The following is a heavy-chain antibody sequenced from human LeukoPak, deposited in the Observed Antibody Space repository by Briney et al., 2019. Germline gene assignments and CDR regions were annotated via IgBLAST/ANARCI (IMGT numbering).Heavy chain of an antibody. CDR3: ARGHYYDSSGYGGY. CDR2: INPNSGGT. D-gene: IGHD3-22*01. V-gene: IGHV1-2*02. CDR1: GYTFTGYY. J-gene: IGHJ4*02. Sequence: ASVKVSCKASGYTFTGYYMHWVRQAPGQGLEWMGWINPNSGGTNYAQKFQGGVTMTRDTSISTAYMELSRLRSDDTAVYYCARGHYYDSSGYGGYWGQGTLVTVPS.